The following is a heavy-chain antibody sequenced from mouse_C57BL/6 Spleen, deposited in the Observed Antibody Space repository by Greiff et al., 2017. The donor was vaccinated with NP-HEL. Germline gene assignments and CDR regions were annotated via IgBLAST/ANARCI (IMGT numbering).Heavy chain of an antibody. V-gene: IGHV6-6*01. CDR3: TRRLYYYAMDY. CDR1: GFTFSDAW. CDR2: IRNKANNHAT. Sequence: EVHLVESGGGLVQPGGSMKLSCAASGFTFSDAWMDWVRQSPEKGLEWVAEIRNKANNHATYYAESVKGRFTISRDDSKSIVYLQMNSLRAEDTGIYYCTRRLYYYAMDYWGQGTSVTVSS. J-gene: IGHJ4*01.